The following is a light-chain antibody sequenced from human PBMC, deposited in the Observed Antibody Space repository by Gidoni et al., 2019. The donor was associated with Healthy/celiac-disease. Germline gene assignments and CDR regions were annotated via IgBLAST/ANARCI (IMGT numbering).Light chain of an antibody. J-gene: IGKJ4*01. CDR3: QQYYSTPFT. V-gene: IGKV4-1*01. CDR2: WAS. CDR1: QSVLYSSNNKNY. Sequence: IVMTQSPYSLAVSLGERATINCKSSQSVLYSSNNKNYLAWYQQKPGQPPKLLIYWASTRESGVPDRFSGSGSGTDFTLTISSLQAEDVAVYYCQQYYSTPFTFGGGTKVEIK.